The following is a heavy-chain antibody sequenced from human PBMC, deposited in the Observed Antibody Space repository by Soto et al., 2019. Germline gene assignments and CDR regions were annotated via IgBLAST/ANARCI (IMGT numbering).Heavy chain of an antibody. CDR1: GFTFSDYF. Sequence: QVQLVESGGGLVKAGESLTLSCAASGFTFSDYFMTWIRQAPGKGLEWVSYVTTDTIHYADAVKGRFTLSRDSAKNSLYLQMINLRAEDTGVYYCARDRMVFNYWGQGARVTVSS. J-gene: IGHJ4*02. V-gene: IGHV3-11*01. D-gene: IGHD2-8*01. CDR2: VTTDTI. CDR3: ARDRMVFNY.